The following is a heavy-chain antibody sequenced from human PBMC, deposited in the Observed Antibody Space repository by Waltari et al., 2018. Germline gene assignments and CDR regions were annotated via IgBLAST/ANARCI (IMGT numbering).Heavy chain of an antibody. D-gene: IGHD3-10*01. CDR1: GYSISSGYY. J-gene: IGHJ6*03. CDR3: AREKRAGELFWEQYYYYYMDV. Sequence: QVQLQESGPGLVKPSETLSLTCAVSGYSISSGYYWGWIRQPPGKGLEWIGSIYHSGSTYYNPSLKSRVTISVDTSKNQFSLKLSPVTAADTAVYYCAREKRAGELFWEQYYYYYMDVWGKGTTVTVSS. V-gene: IGHV4-38-2*02. CDR2: IYHSGST.